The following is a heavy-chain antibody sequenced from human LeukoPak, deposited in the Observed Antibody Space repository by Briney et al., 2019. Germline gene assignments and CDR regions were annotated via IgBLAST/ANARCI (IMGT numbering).Heavy chain of an antibody. CDR2: IIPIFGTA. CDR3: ARDLTDLYYYDSSGYFDY. D-gene: IGHD3-22*01. J-gene: IGHJ4*02. Sequence: ASVKVSCKASGGTFSSYAISWVRQAPGQGLEWMGGIIPIFGTANYAQKFQGRVTITRDTSASTAYMELSSLRSEDTAVYYCARDLTDLYYYDSSGYFDYWGQGTLVTVSS. CDR1: GGTFSSYA. V-gene: IGHV1-69*05.